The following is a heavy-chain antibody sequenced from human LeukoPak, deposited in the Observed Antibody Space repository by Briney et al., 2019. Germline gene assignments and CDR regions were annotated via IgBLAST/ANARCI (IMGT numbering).Heavy chain of an antibody. CDR3: AREFPWEDYYYYMDV. Sequence: GGSLRLSCAASGFTFSSYGMHWVRQAPGKGLEWVANIKQDGSEKYYVDSVKGRFTISRDNAKNSLYLQMNSLRAEDTAVYYCAREFPWEDYYYYMDVWGKGTTVTVSS. CDR2: IKQDGSEK. D-gene: IGHD1-26*01. CDR1: GFTFSSYG. V-gene: IGHV3-7*01. J-gene: IGHJ6*03.